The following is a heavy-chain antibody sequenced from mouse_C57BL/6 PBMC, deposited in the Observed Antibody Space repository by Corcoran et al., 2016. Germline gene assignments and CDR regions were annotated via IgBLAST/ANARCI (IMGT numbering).Heavy chain of an antibody. CDR3: AREGITTVVREAWTY. CDR1: GYTFTDYY. V-gene: IGHV1-26*01. Sequence: EVQLQQSGPELVKPGASVKISCKASGYTFTDYYMNWVKQSHGKSLEWIGDINPNNGGTSYNQKFKGKATLTVDKSSSTAYMELRSLTSEDSAVYYCAREGITTVVREAWTYWGQGTLVTVSA. CDR2: INPNNGGT. D-gene: IGHD1-1*01. J-gene: IGHJ3*01.